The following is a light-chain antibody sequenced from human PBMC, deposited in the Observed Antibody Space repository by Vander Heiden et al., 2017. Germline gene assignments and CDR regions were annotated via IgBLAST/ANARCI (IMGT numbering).Light chain of an antibody. V-gene: IGLV1-51*01. Sequence: HSVFPHPPSLSPSPRQKFTISCSGSSSNIGNNYVSWYQQFQGTTPKLLIYDNNKRPSGIPDRFSGSKSGTSATLGITGLQTGDEADYYCSTWDTSLSSVVFGGGTKVTVL. CDR1: SSNIGNNY. J-gene: IGLJ3*02. CDR2: DNN. CDR3: STWDTSLSSVV.